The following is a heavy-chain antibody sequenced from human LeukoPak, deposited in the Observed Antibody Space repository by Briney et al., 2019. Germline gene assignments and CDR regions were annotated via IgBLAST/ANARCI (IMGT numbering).Heavy chain of an antibody. CDR3: AKSGSMVRGVNYMDV. CDR2: ISWDGGST. Sequence: PGGSLRLSCAASGFTFDDYAMHWVRQAPGKGLEWVSLISWDGGSTYYADSVKGRFTISRDNSKNSLYLQMNSLRAEDTALYYCAKSGSMVRGVNYMDVWGKGTTVTVSS. D-gene: IGHD3-10*01. V-gene: IGHV3-43D*03. CDR1: GFTFDDYA. J-gene: IGHJ6*03.